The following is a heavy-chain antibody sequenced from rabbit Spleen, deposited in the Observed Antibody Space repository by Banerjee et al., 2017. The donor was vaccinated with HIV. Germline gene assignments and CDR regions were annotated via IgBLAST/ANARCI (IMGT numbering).Heavy chain of an antibody. D-gene: IGHD8-1*01. CDR2: IDPVFGIT. CDR3: ARDGAGGSYFAL. CDR1: GFTLSSYY. J-gene: IGHJ3*01. Sequence: QQLEESGGGLVQPEGSLTLTCTASGFTLSSYYMNWVRQAPGKGLEWIGYIDPVFGITYYADLVNGRFSISRENAQNTVFLQMTSLTAADTATYFCARDGAGGSYFALWGQGTLVTVS. V-gene: IGHV1S7*01.